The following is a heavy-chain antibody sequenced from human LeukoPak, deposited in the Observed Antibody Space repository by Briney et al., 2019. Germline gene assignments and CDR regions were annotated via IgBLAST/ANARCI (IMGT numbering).Heavy chain of an antibody. J-gene: IGHJ3*02. CDR1: GGTFSSYA. CDR2: IIPILGIA. Sequence: SVKVSCKASGGTFSSYAISWVRQAPGQGLEWMGRIIPILGIANYAQKFQGRVTITADKSTSTAYMELSSLRSEDTAVYYCATPVENWLSNRDAFDIWGQGTMVTVSS. D-gene: IGHD3-9*01. V-gene: IGHV1-69*04. CDR3: ATPVENWLSNRDAFDI.